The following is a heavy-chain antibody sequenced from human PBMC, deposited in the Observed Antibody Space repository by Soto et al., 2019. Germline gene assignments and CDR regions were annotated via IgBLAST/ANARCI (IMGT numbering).Heavy chain of an antibody. CDR3: ARGYSSWNYYYGMDV. CDR1: GFTVSTNY. D-gene: IGHD6-13*01. CDR2: IYSGGST. V-gene: IGHV3-53*01. J-gene: IGHJ6*02. Sequence: EVQLVESGGGLIQPGGSLRLSCAASGFTVSTNYMSWVRQAPGKGLEWVSVIYSGGSTYYADSVKGRFTISRDNSKNTLDLQMNSLRAEDTAVYYCARGYSSWNYYYGMDVWGQGTTVTVSS.